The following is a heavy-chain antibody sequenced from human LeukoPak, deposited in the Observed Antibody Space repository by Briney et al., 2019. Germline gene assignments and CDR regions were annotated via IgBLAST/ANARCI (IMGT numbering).Heavy chain of an antibody. CDR1: GFTFSSYA. J-gene: IGHJ5*02. V-gene: IGHV3-33*08. CDR2: IWNDGSNT. Sequence: GGSLRLSCSASGFTFSSYAIHWVRQAPGKGLEWVAVIWNDGSNTYYGDSVKGRFTISRDNSKNTLYLQMNSLRAEDTAVYYCARDHYGSGSFGWFDPWGQGTLVTVSS. CDR3: ARDHYGSGSFGWFDP. D-gene: IGHD3-10*01.